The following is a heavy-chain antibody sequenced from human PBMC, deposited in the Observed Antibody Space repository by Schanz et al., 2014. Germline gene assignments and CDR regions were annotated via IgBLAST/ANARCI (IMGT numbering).Heavy chain of an antibody. J-gene: IGHJ4*02. CDR3: AKHVRSLTGNDY. CDR1: GVTFSNHA. Sequence: VQLLESGGGFVQPGGSLRLSCVASGVTFSNHALSWVRQAPGKGLEWVSGIGGSGDSTHYADSVKGRFIISRDNSKNTLYLQVNSLRAEDTAVYYCAKHVRSLTGNDYWGQGTLVTVSS. CDR2: IGGSGDST. D-gene: IGHD3-9*01. V-gene: IGHV3-23*01.